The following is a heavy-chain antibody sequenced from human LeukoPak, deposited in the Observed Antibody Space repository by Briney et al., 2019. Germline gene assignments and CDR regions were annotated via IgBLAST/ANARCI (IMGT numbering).Heavy chain of an antibody. D-gene: IGHD1-14*01. Sequence: GGSLRLSCTASGFAFRIYGMRWVRQEPGKGLEWVAFIWPGGTRSFYADSVKGRFTISRDDSNNTVYLHMSSLKAEDTALYYCVRDRNNNYFDYWGQGTLVTVSS. CDR2: IWPGGTRS. CDR3: VRDRNNNYFDY. CDR1: GFAFRIYG. J-gene: IGHJ4*02. V-gene: IGHV3-30*02.